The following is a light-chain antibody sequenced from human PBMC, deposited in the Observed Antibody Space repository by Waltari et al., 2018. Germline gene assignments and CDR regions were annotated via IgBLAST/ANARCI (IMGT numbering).Light chain of an antibody. CDR2: SSN. J-gene: IGLJ3*02. Sequence: QSVLTQPPSASGTPGPRVTISCSGMNSNLGSNTVNWYQPLPGTAPKLLIYSSNQRPSVVPDRFSASTSGTSASLAISGLQSEDEADYYCAVWDDSLNGRVFGGGTKLTVL. V-gene: IGLV1-44*01. CDR1: NSNLGSNT. CDR3: AVWDDSLNGRV.